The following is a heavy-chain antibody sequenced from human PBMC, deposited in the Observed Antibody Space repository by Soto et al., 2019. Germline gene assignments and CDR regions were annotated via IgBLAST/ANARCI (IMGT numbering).Heavy chain of an antibody. CDR2: MSPNGNNQ. D-gene: IGHD3-22*01. J-gene: IGHJ4*02. CDR1: GFTFSIYA. CDR3: ATGANFYYDTSPY. Sequence: GGSLRLSCAAPGFTFSIYALHWVRQAPGKGLEWVAVMSPNGNNQYYADSVKGRFTISRDTSKSTLYLQMTSLRPDDTAVYYCATGANFYYDTSPYWGQGTLVTVSS. V-gene: IGHV3-30-3*01.